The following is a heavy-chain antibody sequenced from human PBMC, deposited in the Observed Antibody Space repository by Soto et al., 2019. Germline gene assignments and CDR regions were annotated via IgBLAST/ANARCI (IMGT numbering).Heavy chain of an antibody. D-gene: IGHD5-18*01. CDR2: FNTYNGNT. CDR3: ARARGGYSYGDY. J-gene: IGHJ4*02. CDR1: GYTFSSYG. V-gene: IGHV1-18*01. Sequence: QVQLVQSGAEVKKPGASVKVSCKASGYTFSSYGITWVRQAPGQRLEWMGWFNTYNGNTNYAQKLQGRVTMTTDTSTSTAYIEPRSLRSDETAVYYCARARGGYSYGDYWGQGALVTVSS.